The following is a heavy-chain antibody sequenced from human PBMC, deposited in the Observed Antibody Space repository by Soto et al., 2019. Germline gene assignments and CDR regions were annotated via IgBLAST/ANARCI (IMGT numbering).Heavy chain of an antibody. CDR2: INSDGSST. D-gene: IGHD3-3*01. V-gene: IGHV3-74*01. Sequence: GGSLRLSCAASGFTFSSYWMHWVRQAPGKGLVWVSRINSDGSSTSYADSVKGRFTISRDNAKNTLYLQMNSLRAEDTAVYYCARDSYYDFWSGSTDYYYYGMDVWGQGTTVTVSS. J-gene: IGHJ6*02. CDR1: GFTFSSYW. CDR3: ARDSYYDFWSGSTDYYYYGMDV.